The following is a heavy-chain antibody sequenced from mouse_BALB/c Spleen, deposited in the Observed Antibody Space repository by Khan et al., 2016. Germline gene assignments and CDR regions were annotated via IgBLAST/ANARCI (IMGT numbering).Heavy chain of an antibody. CDR3: ASYYCSSYDYFDY. D-gene: IGHD1-1*01. CDR1: GYTFTSYW. V-gene: IGHV1-87*01. J-gene: IGHJ2*01. Sequence: QVQLQQSGAELARPGASVKLSCKASGYTFTSYWMQWVKQRPGQGLEWIGAIYPGAGDTRYTQKFKGKATLTADKSSSTAYMQRSSLASEDSAVYYCASYYCSSYDYFDYWGQGTTLTVSS. CDR2: IYPGAGDT.